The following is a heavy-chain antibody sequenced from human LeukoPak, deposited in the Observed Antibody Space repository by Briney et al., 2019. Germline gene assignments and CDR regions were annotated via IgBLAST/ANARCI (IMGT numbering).Heavy chain of an antibody. Sequence: GASVEVSCKASGYTFTSYAMNWVRQAPGQGLEWMGWINTNTGNPTYAQGFTGRFVFSLDTSVSTAYLQISSLKAEDTAVYYCARDPRRLEGDFWSGYYWGYYYYMDVWGKGTTVTVSS. CDR2: INTNTGNP. J-gene: IGHJ6*03. CDR3: ARDPRRLEGDFWSGYYWGYYYYMDV. D-gene: IGHD3-3*01. V-gene: IGHV7-4-1*02. CDR1: GYTFTSYA.